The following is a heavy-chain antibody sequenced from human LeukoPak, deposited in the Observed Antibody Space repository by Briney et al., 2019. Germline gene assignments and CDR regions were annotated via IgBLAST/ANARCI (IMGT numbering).Heavy chain of an antibody. CDR3: ARGGYSSGWYVALDI. V-gene: IGHV3-21*01. J-gene: IGHJ3*02. CDR1: GFTFSSYS. CDR2: ISSSSSYI. Sequence: GGSLRLSCAASGFTFSSYSMNWVRQAPGKGLEWVSSISSSSSYIYYADSVKGRFTISRDNAKNSLYLQMNSLRAEDTAVYYCARGGYSSGWYVALDIWGQGTMVTVSS. D-gene: IGHD6-19*01.